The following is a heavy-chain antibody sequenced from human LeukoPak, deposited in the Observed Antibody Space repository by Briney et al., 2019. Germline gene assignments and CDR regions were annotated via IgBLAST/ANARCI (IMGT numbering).Heavy chain of an antibody. CDR1: GFTFSSYG. CDR2: IWYGGSNK. CDR3: ARDLSRLGSSSSSLGY. Sequence: GGSLRLSCAASGFTFSSYGMHWVRQAPGKGLEWVAVIWYGGSNKYYADSVKGRFTISRDNSKNTLYLQMNSLRAEDTAVYYCARDLSRLGSSSSSLGYWGQGTLVTVSS. D-gene: IGHD6-6*01. V-gene: IGHV3-33*08. J-gene: IGHJ4*02.